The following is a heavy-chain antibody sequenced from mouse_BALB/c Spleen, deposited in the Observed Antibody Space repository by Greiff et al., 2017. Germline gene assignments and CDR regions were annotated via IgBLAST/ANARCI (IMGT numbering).Heavy chain of an antibody. Sequence: VKLQESGAELVRPGSSVKISCKASGYAFSSYWMNWVKQRPGQGLEWIGQIYPGDGDTNYNGKFKGKATLTADKSSSTAYMQLSSLTSEDSAVYYCAREELGRGGFAYWGQGTLVTVSA. CDR3: AREELGRGGFAY. V-gene: IGHV1-80*01. CDR2: IYPGDGDT. J-gene: IGHJ3*01. CDR1: GYAFSSYW. D-gene: IGHD4-1*01.